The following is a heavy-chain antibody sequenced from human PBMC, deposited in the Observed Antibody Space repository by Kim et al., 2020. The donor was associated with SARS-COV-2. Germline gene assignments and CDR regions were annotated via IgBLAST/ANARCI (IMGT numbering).Heavy chain of an antibody. J-gene: IGHJ6*02. V-gene: IGHV4-31*03. CDR2: IYYSGST. CDR3: ASNSMVRGALGYYYYGMDV. CDR1: GGSISSGGYY. D-gene: IGHD3-10*01. Sequence: SETLSLTCNVSGGSISSGGYYWSWIRQHPGKGLEWIGYIYYSGSTYYNPSLKSRVTISVDTSKNQFSLKLTSVTAADTAVYYCASNSMVRGALGYYYYGMDVWGQGTTVTVSS.